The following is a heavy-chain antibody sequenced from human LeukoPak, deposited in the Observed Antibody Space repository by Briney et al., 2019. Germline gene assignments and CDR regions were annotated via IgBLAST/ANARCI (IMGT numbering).Heavy chain of an antibody. CDR2: IYTTGST. Sequence: SETLSLTCTVSGGSISSGSYYWSWIRQPAGKGLEWIGRIYTTGSTNYNPSLKSRLTISVDTSKNQFSLKLSSVTAADTAVYYCARCRRSWYFWFDPWGQGTLVTVSS. J-gene: IGHJ5*02. CDR3: ARCRRSWYFWFDP. CDR1: GGSISSGSYY. V-gene: IGHV4-61*02. D-gene: IGHD6-13*01.